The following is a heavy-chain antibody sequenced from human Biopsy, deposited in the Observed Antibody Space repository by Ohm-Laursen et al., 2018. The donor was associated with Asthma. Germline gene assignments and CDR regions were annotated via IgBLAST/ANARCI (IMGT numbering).Heavy chain of an antibody. V-gene: IGHV2-5*02. CDR1: GFSLSTSGGG. CDR2: IYWDDDK. CDR3: VHTLVGLKAFDF. J-gene: IGHJ4*02. D-gene: IGHD1-26*01. Sequence: TQTLTLTRTFSGFSLSTSGGGVGWIRQPPGKALEWLGNIYWDDDKRYSPSLQSRLTITRDTPKDQVVLTMTNMGSVDTGTYYCVHTLVGLKAFDFWGQGTLVTVSS.